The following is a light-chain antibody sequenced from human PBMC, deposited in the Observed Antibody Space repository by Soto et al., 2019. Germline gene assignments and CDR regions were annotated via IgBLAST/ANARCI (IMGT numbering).Light chain of an antibody. CDR1: QSVSSSY. J-gene: IGKJ1*01. CDR3: QQYGSSSWT. CDR2: GAS. V-gene: IGKV3-20*01. Sequence: EIVFKQSPGTLSFSPGERATLSCRASQSVSSSYLAWYQQKPGQAPRLLIYGASSRATGIPDRFSGSGSGTDFTLTISRLEPEDFAVYYCQQYGSSSWTFGQGTKVDIK.